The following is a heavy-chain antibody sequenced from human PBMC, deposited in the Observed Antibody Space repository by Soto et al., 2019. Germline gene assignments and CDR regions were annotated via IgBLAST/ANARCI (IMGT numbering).Heavy chain of an antibody. V-gene: IGHV4-59*01. CDR1: GGSISDSY. Sequence: PSETLSLTGTVSGGSISDSYWSWIRQPPEKGLELIEYIKYSSSNNYVPSLKTRVTISEATSKAQFSLRLRSMTASDTALNYCARESAGGWSDSVYNIWGLGTKVTVS. CDR2: IKYSSSN. D-gene: IGHD6-19*01. CDR3: ARESAGGWSDSVYNI. J-gene: IGHJ3*02.